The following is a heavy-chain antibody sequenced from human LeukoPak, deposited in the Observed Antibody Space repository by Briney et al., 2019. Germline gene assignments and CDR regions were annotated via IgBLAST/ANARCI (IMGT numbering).Heavy chain of an antibody. D-gene: IGHD3-3*01. V-gene: IGHV5-51*01. J-gene: IGHJ4*02. Sequence: GESLQITCKGSGYIFTSYWIGWVRQLPGKGLEWMGIIYPGDSDTRYSPSFQGQVTISADKSISTAYLQWSSLKASDTAMYYCARLAGLERGVDFDYWGQGTLVTVSS. CDR3: ARLAGLERGVDFDY. CDR2: IYPGDSDT. CDR1: GYIFTSYW.